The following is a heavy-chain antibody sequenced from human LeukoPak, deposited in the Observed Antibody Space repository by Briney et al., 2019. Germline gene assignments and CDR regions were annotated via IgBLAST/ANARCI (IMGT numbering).Heavy chain of an antibody. CDR3: AKGAYCGGDCYSYFDY. D-gene: IGHD2-21*02. CDR1: GFTFSRSA. Sequence: GGSLRLSCAASGFTFSRSAMNWVRQAPGKGLEWVSVISDSGGGTIYADSVKGRFTISRDNSKNTLFLQMNSLRAEDTAVYYCAKGAYCGGDCYSYFDYWGQGTLVTVSS. V-gene: IGHV3-23*01. CDR2: ISDSGGGT. J-gene: IGHJ4*02.